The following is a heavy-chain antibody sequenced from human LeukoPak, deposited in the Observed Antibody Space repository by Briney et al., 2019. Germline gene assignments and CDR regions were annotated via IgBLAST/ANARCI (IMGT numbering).Heavy chain of an antibody. Sequence: SQTLSLTCTVSGDSVTNDDYFWGWTRQPPGEGLEWIGYIYYTAGTYYNPSLRSRLIMSIDASRNQFSLQLNSVTAADTAVYSCGGGMRYSGSYVVEFWGLGTLVTVSS. CDR2: IYYTAGT. J-gene: IGHJ4*02. D-gene: IGHD1-26*01. CDR1: GDSVTNDDYF. CDR3: GGGMRYSGSYVVEF. V-gene: IGHV4-30-4*01.